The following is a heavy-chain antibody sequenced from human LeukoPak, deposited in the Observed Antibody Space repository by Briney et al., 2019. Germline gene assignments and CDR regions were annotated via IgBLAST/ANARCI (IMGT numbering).Heavy chain of an antibody. D-gene: IGHD6-19*01. CDR3: ARVLYSSGWL. J-gene: IGHJ4*02. CDR1: GFTFSSYS. CDR2: ISSSSSYI. Sequence: TGGSLRLXCAASGFTFSSYSMNWVRQAPGKELEWVSSISSSSSYIYYADSVKGRFTISRDNAKNSLYLQMNSLRAEDTAVYYCARVLYSSGWLWGQGTLVTVSS. V-gene: IGHV3-21*01.